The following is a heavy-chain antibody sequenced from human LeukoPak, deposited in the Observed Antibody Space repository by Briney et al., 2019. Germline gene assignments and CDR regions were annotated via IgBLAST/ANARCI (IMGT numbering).Heavy chain of an antibody. D-gene: IGHD6-6*01. CDR1: GGSISSYY. CDR2: IYTSGST. V-gene: IGHV4-4*07. J-gene: IGHJ4*02. CDR3: ARRVGQLASYYFDY. Sequence: PSETLSLTCTVSGGSISSYYWSWIRQPAGTGLEWIGRIYTSGSTYYNPSLKSRVTISVDTSNNQFPLKLSSVTAADTAVYYCARRVGQLASYYFDYWGQGTLVTVSS.